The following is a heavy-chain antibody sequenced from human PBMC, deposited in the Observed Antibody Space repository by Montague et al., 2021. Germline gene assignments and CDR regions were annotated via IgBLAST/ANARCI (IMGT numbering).Heavy chain of an antibody. J-gene: IGHJ3*02. V-gene: IGHV3-30*04. CDR1: GFTFSNYA. Sequence: SLRLSCAASGFTFSNYAMHWVRQAPGKGLEWVAVISYDGSNKYYSDSVRGRFTISRDNSKNTLYLHMNSLRAEDTAVYYCARGSAPTYYDKPDIWGQGTMVTVSS. CDR2: ISYDGSNK. D-gene: IGHD3-9*01. CDR3: ARGSAPTYYDKPDI.